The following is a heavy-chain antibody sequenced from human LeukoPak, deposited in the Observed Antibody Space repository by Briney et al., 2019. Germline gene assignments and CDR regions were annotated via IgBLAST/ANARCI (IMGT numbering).Heavy chain of an antibody. V-gene: IGHV4-38-2*02. CDR1: GYSISSGYY. CDR2: IYHSGST. CDR3: ARGWHGWYGDYLLFDY. Sequence: PSETLSLTCTVSGYSISSGYYWGWIRQPPGKGLEWIGSIYHSGSTYYNPSLKSRVTISVDTSKNQFSLKLSSVTAADTAVYYCARGWHGWYGDYLLFDYWGQGTLVTVSS. D-gene: IGHD4-17*01. J-gene: IGHJ4*02.